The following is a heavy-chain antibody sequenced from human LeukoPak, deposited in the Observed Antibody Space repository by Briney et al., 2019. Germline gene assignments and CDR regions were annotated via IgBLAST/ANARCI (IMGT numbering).Heavy chain of an antibody. D-gene: IGHD5-18*01. V-gene: IGHV5-51*01. Sequence: GESLKITCKGSGYSFTSYWLGRVRQVPGKGLGWMGIICPVDSDTRYSPSFQGQVTISADKSISTAYLQWSSLKASDTAMYYCARRLSGYSSNWGQGALVTVSS. J-gene: IGHJ4*02. CDR3: ARRLSGYSSN. CDR1: GYSFTSYW. CDR2: ICPVDSDT.